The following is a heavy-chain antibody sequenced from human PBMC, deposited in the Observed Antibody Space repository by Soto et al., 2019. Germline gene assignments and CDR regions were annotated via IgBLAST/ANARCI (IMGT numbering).Heavy chain of an antibody. V-gene: IGHV4-59*01. J-gene: IGHJ5*02. CDR1: GGSISSYY. Sequence: SETLSLTCTVSGGSISSYYWSWIRQPPGKGLEWIGYIYYSGSTNYNPSLKSRVTISVDTSKNQFSLKLSSVTAADTAVYYCARGLGSRIAAAGRRWFDPWGQGTLVTVSS. CDR2: IYYSGST. CDR3: ARGLGSRIAAAGRRWFDP. D-gene: IGHD6-13*01.